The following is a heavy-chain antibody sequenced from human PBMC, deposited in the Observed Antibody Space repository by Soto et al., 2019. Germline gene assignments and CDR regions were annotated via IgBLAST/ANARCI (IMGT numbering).Heavy chain of an antibody. D-gene: IGHD3-10*01. CDR2: ISGSGGST. J-gene: IGHJ6*02. Sequence: AVGSLRLSCAASGFTFSSYAMSWVRQAPGKGLEWVSAISGSGGSTYYADSVKGRFTISRDNSKNALYLQMNSLRAEDTAVYYCARAKGDSYPYYGMDVWGQGTTVTVSS. CDR1: GFTFSSYA. V-gene: IGHV3-23*01. CDR3: ARAKGDSYPYYGMDV.